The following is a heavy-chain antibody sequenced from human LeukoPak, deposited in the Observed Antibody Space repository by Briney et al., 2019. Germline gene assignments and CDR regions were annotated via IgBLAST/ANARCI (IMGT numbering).Heavy chain of an antibody. CDR1: TGSIRSYY. D-gene: IGHD3-16*02. Sequence: SETLSLTCTVSTGSIRSYYWSWIRQPPGKGLEWIGYIYYSGSTYYNPSLKSRVTISVDTSKNQFSLKLSSVTAADTAVYYCARGLEYDYVWGSYRADAFDIWGQGTMVTVSS. CDR3: ARGLEYDYVWGSYRADAFDI. V-gene: IGHV4-59*06. CDR2: IYYSGST. J-gene: IGHJ3*02.